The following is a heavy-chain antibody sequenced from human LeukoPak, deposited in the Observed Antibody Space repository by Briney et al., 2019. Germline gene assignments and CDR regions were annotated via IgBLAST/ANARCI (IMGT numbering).Heavy chain of an antibody. CDR2: IKHDRST. CDR1: GGSFTGYY. D-gene: IGHD2-15*01. J-gene: IGHJ4*02. Sequence: ASETVSLTCAVYGGSFTGYYWSWTRQPPGKGLEWIGEIKHDRSTNYNPYLNSRATISLDTSKNQFFLNLNSVTAANTAVYYCARGFSGVVARDWGRGTLDRVSS. V-gene: IGHV4-34*01. CDR3: ARGFSGVVARD.